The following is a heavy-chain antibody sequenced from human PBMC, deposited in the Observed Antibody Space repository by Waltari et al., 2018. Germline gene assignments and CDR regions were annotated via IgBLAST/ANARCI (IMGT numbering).Heavy chain of an antibody. V-gene: IGHV3-53*01. CDR3: ARVAGTALHRYYHYYMDL. J-gene: IGHJ6*03. CDR2: SYTVGTT. D-gene: IGHD2-15*01. CDR1: GFRCRANL. Sequence: EVEVVESGGGLMQPGGSLRLSCAASGFRCRANLISRVRQDPGKGLEWVSISYTVGTTYFAESVKGRFTISRDNSRNTVYLQMNSLRVEDTAVYFCARVAGTALHRYYHYYMDLWGKGTTVTVSS.